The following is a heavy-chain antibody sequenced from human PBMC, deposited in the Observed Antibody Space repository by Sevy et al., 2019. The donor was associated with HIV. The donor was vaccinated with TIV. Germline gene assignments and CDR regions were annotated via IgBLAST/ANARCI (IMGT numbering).Heavy chain of an antibody. CDR3: ATHPRMQGRYIVARPTGTDNIFDY. D-gene: IGHD6-6*01. Sequence: ASVKVSCKASGGTFSSYAISWVRQAPGQGLEWMGGIIPIFGTANYAQKFQGRVTITADESTSTAYMELSSLRSEDTAVYYCATHPRMQGRYIVARPTGTDNIFDYWGQGTLVTVSS. V-gene: IGHV1-69*13. CDR1: GGTFSSYA. CDR2: IIPIFGTA. J-gene: IGHJ4*02.